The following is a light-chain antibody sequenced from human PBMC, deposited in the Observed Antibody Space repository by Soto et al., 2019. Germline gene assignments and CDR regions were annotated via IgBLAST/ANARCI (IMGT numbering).Light chain of an antibody. CDR3: CSYAGSYPFG. CDR2: DVD. CDR1: SSDVGGYNY. Sequence: SVLTQPRSVSGSPGQSVTISCTGTSSDVGGYNYVSWYQHHPGKAPKLMIYDVDKRPSGVPGRFSGSKSGNTASLTISGLQAEDEADYYCCSYAGSYPFGFGTGTKVTVL. V-gene: IGLV2-11*01. J-gene: IGLJ1*01.